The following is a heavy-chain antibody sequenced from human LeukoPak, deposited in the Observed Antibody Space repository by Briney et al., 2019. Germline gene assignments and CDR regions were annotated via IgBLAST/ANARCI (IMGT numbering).Heavy chain of an antibody. J-gene: IGHJ6*02. CDR2: ICYSGST. V-gene: IGHV4-59*08. Sequence: SETLSLTCTVSGGSISSYYWSWIRQPPGKGLEWIGYICYSGSTNYNPSLKSRVTISVDTSKNQFSLKLSSVTAADTAVYYCARLTYYYGMDVWGQGTTVTVSS. CDR1: GGSISSYY. CDR3: ARLTYYYGMDV.